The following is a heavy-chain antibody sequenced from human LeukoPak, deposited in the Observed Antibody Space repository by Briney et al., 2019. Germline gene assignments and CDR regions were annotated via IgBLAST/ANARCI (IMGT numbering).Heavy chain of an antibody. J-gene: IGHJ4*02. Sequence: GESLRLPCAASRFTFSNHAMSWVRQAPGKGLGWVSVISGGGGSTNYADSVKGRFTISRDNSKNTLYLHMNSLRAEDTAVYYCAKERYSSSSQADYWGQGTLVTVSS. CDR2: ISGGGGST. D-gene: IGHD6-6*01. V-gene: IGHV3-23*01. CDR1: RFTFSNHA. CDR3: AKERYSSSSQADY.